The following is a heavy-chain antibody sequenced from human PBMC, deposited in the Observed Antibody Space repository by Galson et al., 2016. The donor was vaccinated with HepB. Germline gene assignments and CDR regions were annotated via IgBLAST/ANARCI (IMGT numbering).Heavy chain of an antibody. D-gene: IGHD6-13*01. Sequence: LRLSCAASGFTFSSYAMSWVRPAPGQGLEWVSAISGSGGSTYYADSVKGRFTISRDNSKNTLYLQMNSLRAEDTAVYYCAKGSGGNVAAAGPDYWGQGTLVTVSS. V-gene: IGHV3-23*01. J-gene: IGHJ4*02. CDR1: GFTFSSYA. CDR3: AKGSGGNVAAAGPDY. CDR2: ISGSGGST.